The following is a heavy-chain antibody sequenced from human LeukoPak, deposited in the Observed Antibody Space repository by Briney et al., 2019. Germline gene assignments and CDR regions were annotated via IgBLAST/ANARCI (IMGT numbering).Heavy chain of an antibody. J-gene: IGHJ5*02. V-gene: IGHV1-2*02. CDR3: AGEGYCSSTSCYYWFDP. CDR2: INPNSGGT. Sequence: ASVKVPCKASGYTFTGYYMHWVRQAPGQGLEWMGWINPNSGGTNYAQKFQGRVTMTRDTSISTAYMELSRLRSDDTAVYYCAGEGYCSSTSCYYWFDPWGQGTLVTVSS. CDR1: GYTFTGYY. D-gene: IGHD2-2*01.